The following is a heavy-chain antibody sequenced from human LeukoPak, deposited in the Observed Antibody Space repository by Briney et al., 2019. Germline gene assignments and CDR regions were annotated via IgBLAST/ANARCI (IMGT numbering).Heavy chain of an antibody. D-gene: IGHD3-22*01. CDR1: GGSTTNYY. J-gene: IGHJ3*02. Sequence: PSETLSLTCTVSGGSTTNYYWNWIRQPAGKGLEWIGHIYISGSTNYNPSLKSRVTMSVDTSKNQFSLKVNSVTAADTAVYYCARGNYDSTGYYYMGDTLDIWGQGTMVTVSS. CDR3: ARGNYDSTGYYYMGDTLDI. V-gene: IGHV4-4*07. CDR2: IYISGST.